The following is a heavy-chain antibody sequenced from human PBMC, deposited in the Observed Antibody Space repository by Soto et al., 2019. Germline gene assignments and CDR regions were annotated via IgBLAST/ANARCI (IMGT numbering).Heavy chain of an antibody. V-gene: IGHV1-18*01. CDR2: ISAYNGNT. J-gene: IGHJ6*02. Sequence: ASVKVSCKASGYTFTSYGISWVRQAPGQGLEWMGWISAYNGNTNYAQKLQGRVTMTTDTSTSTAYMELRSLRSDDTAVYYCARDGIVVVVADTKVYYYGMDVWGQGTTVTVSS. CDR3: ARDGIVVVVADTKVYYYGMDV. D-gene: IGHD2-15*01. CDR1: GYTFTSYG.